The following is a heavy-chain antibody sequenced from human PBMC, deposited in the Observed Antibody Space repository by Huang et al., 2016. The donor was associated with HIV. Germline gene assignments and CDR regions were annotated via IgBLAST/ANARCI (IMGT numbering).Heavy chain of an antibody. CDR2: IKTKDDGGTT. V-gene: IGHV3-15*01. Sequence: EVQLVESGGGLVKPGGSLRLSCAASGFTFKEAWRSGVRQTLGKGLEGVGSIKTKDDGGTTDYAAPVKGRFSRSRDDSKNTFYLQMNSLKSEDTAVYYCTTWARTSAGGNWGQGTLVSVSS. CDR3: TTWARTSAGGN. D-gene: IGHD6-25*01. J-gene: IGHJ4*02. CDR1: GFTFKEAW.